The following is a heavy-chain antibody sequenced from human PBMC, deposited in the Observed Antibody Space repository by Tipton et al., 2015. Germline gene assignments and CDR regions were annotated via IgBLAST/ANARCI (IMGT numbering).Heavy chain of an antibody. D-gene: IGHD3-9*01. V-gene: IGHV3-13*01. Sequence: SLRLSCAASGFTFSSYDMHWVRQVTGKGLEWVSVIGTAGDTYYPGSVKGRFTISRENAKNSLYLQMNSLRAEDTAVYYCARASGNYDILTGYFYGMDVWGQGTTVTVSS. CDR3: ARASGNYDILTGYFYGMDV. J-gene: IGHJ6*02. CDR1: GFTFSSYD. CDR2: IGTAGDT.